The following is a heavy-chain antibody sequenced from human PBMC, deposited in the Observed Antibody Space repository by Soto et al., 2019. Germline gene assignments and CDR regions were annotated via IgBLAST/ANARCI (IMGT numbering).Heavy chain of an antibody. Sequence: RASVKVSCKASGGTFSSDAISWVRQAPGQGLEWMGGIIPIFGTANYAQKFQGRVTITADESTSTAYMELSSLRSEDTAVYYCAREIADSGSYRTGFDYWGQGTLVTVSS. CDR2: IIPIFGTA. V-gene: IGHV1-69*13. J-gene: IGHJ4*02. D-gene: IGHD1-26*01. CDR1: GGTFSSDA. CDR3: AREIADSGSYRTGFDY.